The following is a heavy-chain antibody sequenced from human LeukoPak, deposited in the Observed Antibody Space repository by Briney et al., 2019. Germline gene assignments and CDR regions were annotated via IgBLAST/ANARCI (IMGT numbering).Heavy chain of an antibody. V-gene: IGHV4-61*01. CDR2: MYYSGTT. J-gene: IGHJ4*02. Sequence: SETLSLTCTVSGGSVSSGYYYWSWIRQSPGRGLEWIGNMYYSGTTTYNPSLKSRVTISRDTSKNQFSLNLSSVTSLDTALYYCARDRGREVFDYWGQGILVTVSS. CDR1: GGSVSSGYYY. D-gene: IGHD1-26*01. CDR3: ARDRGREVFDY.